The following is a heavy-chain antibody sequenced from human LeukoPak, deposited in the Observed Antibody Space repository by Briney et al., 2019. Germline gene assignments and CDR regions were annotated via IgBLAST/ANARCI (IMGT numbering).Heavy chain of an antibody. Sequence: GGSLRLSCAASGFTFINYNMNWVRQAPGKGLGWVSSISSSSVYKYYADSVKGRFTISRDNAKNSLFLQMNRLRAEDTAVYYCAREMVFGEPWGQGTLVTVSS. D-gene: IGHD3-10*02. CDR1: GFTFINYN. CDR2: ISSSSVYK. J-gene: IGHJ4*02. CDR3: AREMVFGEP. V-gene: IGHV3-21*01.